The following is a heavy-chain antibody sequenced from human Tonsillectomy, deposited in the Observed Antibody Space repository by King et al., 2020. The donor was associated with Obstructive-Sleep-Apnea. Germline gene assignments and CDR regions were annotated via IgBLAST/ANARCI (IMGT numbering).Heavy chain of an antibody. CDR2: INIDASGT. CDR3: VRGMSSNSGWPDWHFDL. J-gene: IGHJ2*01. D-gene: IGHD6-19*01. CDR1: GFTFTSNW. V-gene: IGHV3-74*03. Sequence: QLVQSGGGLVQPGGSLRLSCAASGFTFTSNWMHWVRQAPGKGLVWVSRINIDASGTTYADVVKVRFFISRDNAKNTVYLQMNTLRAEDTAVYYCVRGMSSNSGWPDWHFDLWGRGTLVTVSS.